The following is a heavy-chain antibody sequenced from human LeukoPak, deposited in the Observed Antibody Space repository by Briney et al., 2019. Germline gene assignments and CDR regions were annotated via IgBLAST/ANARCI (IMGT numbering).Heavy chain of an antibody. J-gene: IGHJ4*02. CDR1: GFTVSSNY. Sequence: GGSLRLSCAASGFTVSSNYMTWVRQAPGKGLEWVGRIKSKTDGGTTDYAAPVKGRFTISRDDSKNTLYLQMNSLKTEDTAVYYCTTDYYYDSSGENWGQGTLVTVSS. V-gene: IGHV3-15*01. D-gene: IGHD3-22*01. CDR2: IKSKTDGGTT. CDR3: TTDYYYDSSGEN.